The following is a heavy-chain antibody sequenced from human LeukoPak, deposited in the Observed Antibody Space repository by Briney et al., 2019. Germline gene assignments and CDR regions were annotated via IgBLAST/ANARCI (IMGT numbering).Heavy chain of an antibody. D-gene: IGHD6-19*01. CDR1: GGSISSGDYY. CDR2: IYYSGST. J-gene: IGHJ6*04. Sequence: SETLSLTCTVSGGSISSGDYYWSWIRQPPGKGLEWIGYIYYSGSTYYNPSLKSRVTISVDTPKNQFSLKLSSVTAADTAVYYCARDNYIAVAGIGPYYYYGMDVWGKGTTVTVSS. CDR3: ARDNYIAVAGIGPYYYYGMDV. V-gene: IGHV4-30-4*01.